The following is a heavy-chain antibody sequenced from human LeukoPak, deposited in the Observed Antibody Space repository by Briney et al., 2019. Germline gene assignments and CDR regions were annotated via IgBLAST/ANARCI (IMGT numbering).Heavy chain of an antibody. CDR1: GFIFSSYW. D-gene: IGHD6-6*01. J-gene: IGHJ4*02. CDR3: TRVGIAARPGTDY. CDR2: IRSKAYGGTT. Sequence: GGSLRLTCAASGFIFSSYWMSWLRQAPGKGLEWVGFIRSKAYGGTTEYAASVKGRFTISRDDSKSIAYLQMNSLKTEDTAVYYCTRVGIAARPGTDYWGQGTLVTVSS. V-gene: IGHV3-49*03.